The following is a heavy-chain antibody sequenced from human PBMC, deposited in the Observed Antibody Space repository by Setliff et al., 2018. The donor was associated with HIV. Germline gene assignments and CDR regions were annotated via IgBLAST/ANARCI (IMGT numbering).Heavy chain of an antibody. CDR2: INPNSGVT. J-gene: IGHJ6*02. CDR1: GYTFTGYY. D-gene: IGHD5-18*01. CDR3: VSRECVDTAMVYYGMDV. V-gene: IGHV1-2*02. Sequence: ASVKVSCKASGYTFTGYYMHWVRQAPGPGLEWMGWINPNSGVTNYAQKFQGRVTMTRDTSISTAYMELSRLRSDDTAVYYCVSRECVDTAMVYYGMDVWGQGTTGTVSS.